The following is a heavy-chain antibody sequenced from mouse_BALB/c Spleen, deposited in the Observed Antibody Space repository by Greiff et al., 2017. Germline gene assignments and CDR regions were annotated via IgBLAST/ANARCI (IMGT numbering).Heavy chain of an antibody. CDR2: IWSGGST. CDR1: GFSFTSYG. CDR3: ARNGEPLYAMDY. J-gene: IGHJ4*01. V-gene: IGHV2-2*02. Sequence: VKLMESGPGLVQPSQSLSITCTVSGFSFTSYGVHWVRQSPGKGLEWLGVIWSGGSTDYNAAFISRLSISKDNSKSQVFFKMNSLQANDTAIYYCARNGEPLYAMDYWGQGTSVTVSA.